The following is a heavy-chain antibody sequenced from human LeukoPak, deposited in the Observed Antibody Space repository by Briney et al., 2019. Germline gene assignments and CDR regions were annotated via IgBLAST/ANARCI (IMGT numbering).Heavy chain of an antibody. V-gene: IGHV3-48*03. Sequence: PGGSLRLSCAASAFTLSSYDMNWVRQAPGKGLEWVSYMSSSETVTYYADSVKGRFTISRDYAKNSLYLQMNSLRAEDTAIYYCARESGIEYYYYGMDLWGQGTAVTVSS. CDR1: AFTLSSYD. D-gene: IGHD3-3*01. CDR3: ARESGIEYYYYGMDL. CDR2: MSSSETVT. J-gene: IGHJ6*02.